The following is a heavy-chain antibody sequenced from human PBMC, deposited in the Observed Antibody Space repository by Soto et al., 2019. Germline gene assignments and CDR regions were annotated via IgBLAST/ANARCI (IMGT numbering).Heavy chain of an antibody. CDR1: GGTFSSYA. V-gene: IGHV1-69*13. Sequence: GASVKVSCKASGGTFSSYAISWVRQAPGQGLEWMGGIIPIFGTANYAQKFQGRVTITADESTSTAYMELSSLRSEDTAVYYCAIPGYGRYYYYYYGMDVWGQGTTVTVSS. CDR3: AIPGYGRYYYYYYGMDV. J-gene: IGHJ6*02. D-gene: IGHD5-18*01. CDR2: IIPIFGTA.